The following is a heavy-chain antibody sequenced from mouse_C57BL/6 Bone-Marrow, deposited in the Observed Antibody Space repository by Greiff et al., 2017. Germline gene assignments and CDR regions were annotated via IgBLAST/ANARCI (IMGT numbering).Heavy chain of an antibody. J-gene: IGHJ2*01. V-gene: IGHV7-3*01. D-gene: IGHD1-1*01. CDR3: ARYRRYYDNYFDY. Sequence: EVQRVESGGGLVQPGGSLSLSCAASGFTFTDYYMSWVRQPPGKALEWLGFIRNKANGYTTEYSASVKGRFTISRDNSQSILSLQMNALRAEDSATYYCARYRRYYDNYFDYWGQGTTLTVSS. CDR2: IRNKANGYTT. CDR1: GFTFTDYY.